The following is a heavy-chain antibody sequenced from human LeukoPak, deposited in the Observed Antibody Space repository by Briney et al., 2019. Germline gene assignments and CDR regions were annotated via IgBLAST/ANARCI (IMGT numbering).Heavy chain of an antibody. J-gene: IGHJ5*02. Sequence: PSETLSLTCAVYGGSFSGYHWSRIRQPPGKGLEWIGEINHSGSTNYNPSLKSRVTISVDTSKNQFSLKLSSVTAADTAVYYCARGADYYGSGSYSAWGQGTLVTVSS. CDR2: INHSGST. V-gene: IGHV4-34*01. CDR3: ARGADYYGSGSYSA. D-gene: IGHD3-10*01. CDR1: GGSFSGYH.